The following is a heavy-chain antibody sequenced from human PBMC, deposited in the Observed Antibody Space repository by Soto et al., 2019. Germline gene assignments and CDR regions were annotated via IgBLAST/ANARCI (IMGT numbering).Heavy chain of an antibody. CDR3: ARDQGITTFGVYSMYYYGMVV. V-gene: IGHV1-18*01. D-gene: IGHD3-3*01. CDR2: ISTDNGNT. CDR1: GYTFTTSG. Sequence: QVHLVQSGAEVKKPGASVKVSCKASGYTFTTSGISWVRQAPGQGLEWMGWISTDNGNTNYAQHLQGRVSMTTDTSTCTAYMDLRSLRSDDTAVYYCARDQGITTFGVYSMYYYGMVVWGQGTTVTVSS. J-gene: IGHJ6*02.